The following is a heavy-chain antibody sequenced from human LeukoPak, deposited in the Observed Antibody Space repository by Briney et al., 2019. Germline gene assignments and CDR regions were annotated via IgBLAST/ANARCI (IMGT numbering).Heavy chain of an antibody. J-gene: IGHJ3*02. Sequence: GGSLRLSCAASGFTFSSYSMNWIREAPGKGLGWVSYIGSGGGTIYYADSLKSRFTIYRENAKNSLYLQMNSLRDEDTAVYYCARDSQYAFDIWGQGTMVTVSS. CDR2: IGSGGGTI. CDR3: ARDSQYAFDI. V-gene: IGHV3-48*02. CDR1: GFTFSSYS.